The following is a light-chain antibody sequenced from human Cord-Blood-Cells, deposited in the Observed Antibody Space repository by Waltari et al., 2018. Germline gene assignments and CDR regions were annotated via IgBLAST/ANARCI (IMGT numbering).Light chain of an antibody. Sequence: DIQMTQSPSFMSASVGDEVTITCRASQSISSYLNLYQQKPGKAPKLLIYAASSLQSGVPSRFSGSGSGTDFTLTISSLQPEDFATYYCQQSYSTPYTFGQGTKLEIK. CDR2: AAS. J-gene: IGKJ2*01. CDR3: QQSYSTPYT. CDR1: QSISSY. V-gene: IGKV1-39*01.